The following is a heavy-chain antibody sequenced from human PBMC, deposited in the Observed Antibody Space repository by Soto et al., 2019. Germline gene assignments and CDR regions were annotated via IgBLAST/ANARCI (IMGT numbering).Heavy chain of an antibody. J-gene: IGHJ4*02. D-gene: IGHD6-13*01. CDR2: ITGSGGGT. CDR3: ATRPLTAAGFDY. V-gene: IGHV3-23*01. CDR1: GFTFSNYA. Sequence: EVQLLESGGGLVQPGGSLRLSCAASGFTFSNYAMTWVRQAPGKGLEWVSVITGSGGGTYFVDSVKGRFTISRDNSKNRVYLQMNSLRAEDTAVYYCATRPLTAAGFDYWGQGTLVTVSS.